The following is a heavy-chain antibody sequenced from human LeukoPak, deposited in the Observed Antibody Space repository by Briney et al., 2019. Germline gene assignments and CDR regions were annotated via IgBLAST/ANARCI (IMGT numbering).Heavy chain of an antibody. CDR3: ARHPFATSFDH. V-gene: IGHV4-59*08. Sequence: PSETLSLTCAVSGASISSFYWSWIRQPPGKGLEWIGYVFYTGDTNYNPSLKSRVTVSLDTFKSQVSLSLTSVTAADTAVYYCARHPFATSFDHWGRGTLVTVSS. J-gene: IGHJ4*02. CDR2: VFYTGDT. CDR1: GASISSFY.